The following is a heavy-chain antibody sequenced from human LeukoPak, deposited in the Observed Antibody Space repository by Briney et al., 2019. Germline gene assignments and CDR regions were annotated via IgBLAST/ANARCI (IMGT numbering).Heavy chain of an antibody. CDR3: ARGAITMVRGVIIRRAFDY. J-gene: IGHJ4*02. CDR1: GGSFSGYY. Sequence: SETLSLTCAVYGGSFSGYYWSWIRQPPGKGLEWIGEINHSGSTNYNPSLKSRVTISVDTSKNQFSLKLSFVTAADTAVYYCARGAITMVRGVIIRRAFDYWGQGTLVTVSS. CDR2: INHSGST. V-gene: IGHV4-34*01. D-gene: IGHD3-10*01.